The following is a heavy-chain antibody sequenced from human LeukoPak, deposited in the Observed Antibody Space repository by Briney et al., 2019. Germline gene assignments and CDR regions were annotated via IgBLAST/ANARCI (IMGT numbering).Heavy chain of an antibody. CDR1: GFTFNNYG. CDR2: ISGDGRNK. CDR3: ARDAAYDRFDY. J-gene: IGHJ4*02. V-gene: IGHV3-30*03. Sequence: GGSLRLSCAASGFTFNNYGMHYVRQAPGKGLEWVAVISGDGRNKNYADSVKGRFTISRDNAKNTLYLEMNSLRAEDTAVYYCARDAAYDRFDYWGQGTLVTVSS. D-gene: IGHD3-22*01.